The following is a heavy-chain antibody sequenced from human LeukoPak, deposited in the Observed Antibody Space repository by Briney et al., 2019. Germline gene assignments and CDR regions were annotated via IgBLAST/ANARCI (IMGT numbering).Heavy chain of an antibody. J-gene: IGHJ4*02. Sequence: PGGSLRLSCAASGFTFDDYAMHWVRQGPGKGLEWVSLISWDGGSTYYADSVKGRFTISRDNSKNSLYLQMNSLRAEDTALYYCAKDSWFRMATITAVGIDYWGQGTLVTVSS. CDR3: AKDSWFRMATITAVGIDY. CDR1: GFTFDDYA. CDR2: ISWDGGST. V-gene: IGHV3-43D*03. D-gene: IGHD5-24*01.